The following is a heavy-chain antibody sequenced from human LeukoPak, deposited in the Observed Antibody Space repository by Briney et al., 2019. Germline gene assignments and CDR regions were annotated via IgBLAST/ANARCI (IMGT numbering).Heavy chain of an antibody. CDR3: ARQDGSGYYPFDH. D-gene: IGHD3-22*01. CDR2: INHSGST. V-gene: IGHV4-34*01. J-gene: IGHJ4*02. Sequence: TSETLSLTCAVYGGSFSGYYWSGIRQPPGKGLEWIGEINHSGSTNYNPSLKSRVTISVDTSKNQFSLKLSSVTAADTAVYYCARQDGSGYYPFDHWGQGTLVTVSS. CDR1: GGSFSGYY.